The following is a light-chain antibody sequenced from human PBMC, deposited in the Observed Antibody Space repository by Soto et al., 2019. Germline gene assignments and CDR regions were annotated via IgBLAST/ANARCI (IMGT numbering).Light chain of an antibody. Sequence: QSALTQPASVSGSPGQSITISCTGTSSDVGAYNYVSWYQQHPGKAPQLLIYEVTNRPLGVSNRLSGSKSGNTASLTISRLQTEDEADYYCCSYTTSSTRVFGGGTKLTVL. CDR1: SSDVGAYNY. CDR2: EVT. V-gene: IGLV2-14*03. J-gene: IGLJ2*01. CDR3: CSYTTSSTRV.